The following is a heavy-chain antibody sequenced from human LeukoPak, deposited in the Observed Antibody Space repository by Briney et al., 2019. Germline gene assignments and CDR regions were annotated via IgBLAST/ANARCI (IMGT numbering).Heavy chain of an antibody. CDR3: ARGGGWTPNYYYGMDV. J-gene: IGHJ6*02. Sequence: PSETLSLTCTVSGGSISSYYWSWIRQPPGKGLEWIGYIYYSGSTNYNPSLTSRVTISVDTSKNQFSLKLSSVTAADTAVYYCARGGGWTPNYYYGMDVWGQGTTVTVSS. CDR1: GGSISSYY. D-gene: IGHD6-19*01. V-gene: IGHV4-59*01. CDR2: IYYSGST.